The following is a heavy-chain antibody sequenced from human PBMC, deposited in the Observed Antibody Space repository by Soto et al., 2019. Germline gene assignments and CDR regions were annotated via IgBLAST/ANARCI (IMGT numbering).Heavy chain of an antibody. D-gene: IGHD3-22*01. V-gene: IGHV3-30*04. CDR1: GLTFSSYA. CDR2: VSYDGTEK. Sequence: PGGSLRLSCETSGLTFSSYALNWVRQAPGKGLKWVAGVSYDGTEKKYADSVKGRFTISRDNSKNTLYLQMNSLTVEDTAVYYCAREGHYSNSSGDYYGNWFDPWGQGTRVTVSS. CDR3: AREGHYSNSSGDYYGNWFDP. J-gene: IGHJ5*02.